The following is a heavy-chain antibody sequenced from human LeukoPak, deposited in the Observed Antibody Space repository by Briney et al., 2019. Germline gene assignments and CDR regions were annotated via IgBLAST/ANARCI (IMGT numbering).Heavy chain of an antibody. CDR2: IYYSGST. J-gene: IGHJ6*02. D-gene: IGHD6-19*01. CDR3: ARRVAVNPDYYYYGMDV. Sequence: SETLSLTCTVSGGSISTYYGNWIRQAPGKGLEWIGYIYYSGSTNYNPSLKSRVTMSVDTSRNQFSLKLSSVTAADTAVYYCARRVAVNPDYYYYGMDVWGQGTTVTVSS. CDR1: GGSISTYY. V-gene: IGHV4-59*01.